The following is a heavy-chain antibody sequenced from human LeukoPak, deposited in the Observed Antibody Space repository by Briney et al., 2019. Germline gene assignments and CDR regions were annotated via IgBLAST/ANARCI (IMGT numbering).Heavy chain of an antibody. D-gene: IGHD2-21*01. V-gene: IGHV3-23*01. Sequence: GGSLRLSCAASGFTFSSYAMSWVRHAPGKGLEWVSAISCSGRSTYYADSVKGRFTISRDNSKNTLYLQMNSLRAEDTAVYYFAKDFPQHPDYYYGMDVWGQGTTVTVSS. CDR1: GFTFSSYA. J-gene: IGHJ6*02. CDR3: AKDFPQHPDYYYGMDV. CDR2: ISCSGRST.